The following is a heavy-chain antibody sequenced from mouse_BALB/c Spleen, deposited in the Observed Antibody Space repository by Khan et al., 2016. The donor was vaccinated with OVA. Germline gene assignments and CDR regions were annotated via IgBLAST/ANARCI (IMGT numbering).Heavy chain of an antibody. V-gene: IGHV1-20*02. J-gene: IGHJ2*01. CDR3: ARIYGRDFDY. CDR1: GYSFTGYF. Sequence: EVQLQESGPELVKPGASVKISCKASGYSFTGYFMHWVMQSHGKSLEWIGRINPHIGETFYNQKFKGKATLTVDESSSTAHMELRSLASEDSAVYFCARIYGRDFDYGGQGTTLTVSS. D-gene: IGHD1-1*01. CDR2: INPHIGET.